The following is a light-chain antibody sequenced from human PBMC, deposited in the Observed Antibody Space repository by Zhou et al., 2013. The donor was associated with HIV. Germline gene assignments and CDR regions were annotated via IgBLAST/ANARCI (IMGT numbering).Light chain of an antibody. J-gene: IGKJ4*01. Sequence: EIVMTQSPATLSASLGERVTLSCTASQSVSDNLAWYQQRPGHIPRLLIFGASAARATGVPARFTGSGAGTEFTLTISRLDPEDFAVYYCQQYGTSLTFGGGTKVEIK. CDR2: GASA. V-gene: IGKV3-15*01. CDR1: QSVSDN. CDR3: QQYGTSLT.